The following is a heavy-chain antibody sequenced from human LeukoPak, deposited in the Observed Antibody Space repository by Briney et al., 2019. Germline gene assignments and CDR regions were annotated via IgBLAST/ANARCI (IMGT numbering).Heavy chain of an antibody. CDR3: ARGPIRRYFDWCWFDP. CDR2: IIPIFGTA. D-gene: IGHD3-9*01. CDR1: GRTFISYA. V-gene: IGHV1-69*13. J-gene: IGHJ5*02. Sequence: ASVKVSCKASGRTFISYAISWVRQAPGQGLEWMGGIIPIFGTANYAQKFQGRVTITADESTSTAYMELSSLRSEDTAVYYCARGPIRRYFDWCWFDPWGQGTLVTVSS.